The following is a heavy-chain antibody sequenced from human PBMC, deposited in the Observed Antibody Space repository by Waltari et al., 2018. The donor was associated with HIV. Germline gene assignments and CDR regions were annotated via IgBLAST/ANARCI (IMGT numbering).Heavy chain of an antibody. D-gene: IGHD1-26*01. Sequence: QVQLVESGGGVVQPGGSLRLPCVASGFTFANYGIHWVRQAPGKGLDWVASISYDGRHIYYADSVNGRFTISRDNSKNTVYLQMTSLRPEDTTVYSCAKEGWDLLEFGYYFDSWGQGTLVTVSS. CDR3: AKEGWDLLEFGYYFDS. J-gene: IGHJ4*01. CDR1: GFTFANYG. CDR2: ISYDGRHI. V-gene: IGHV3-30*18.